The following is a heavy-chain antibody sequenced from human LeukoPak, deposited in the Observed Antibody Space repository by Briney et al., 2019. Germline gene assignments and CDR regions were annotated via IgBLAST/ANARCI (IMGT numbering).Heavy chain of an antibody. CDR2: FYFSGST. Sequence: SETLSLTCTVSGGSISSSSYYWGWIRQPPGKGLEWIGSFYFSGSTYYNPSLKSRVTISVDTSKNQFSLKLSSVTAADTAVYYCARWAYYDSSGYSSSDYWAREPWSPSPQ. CDR1: GGSISSSSYY. V-gene: IGHV4-39*01. CDR3: ARWAYYDSSGYSSSDY. J-gene: IGHJ4*02. D-gene: IGHD3-22*01.